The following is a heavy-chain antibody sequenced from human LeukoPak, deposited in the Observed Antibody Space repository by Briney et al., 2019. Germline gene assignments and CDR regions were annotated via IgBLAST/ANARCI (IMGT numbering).Heavy chain of an antibody. D-gene: IGHD6-19*01. CDR3: ARAIGGSSGSRFDP. V-gene: IGHV3-30*04. CDR1: GFTFSSYA. J-gene: IGHJ5*02. Sequence: GGSLRLSCAASGFTFSSYAMHWVRQAPGKGLEWAAVISYDGSNKYYADSVKGRFTISRDNSKNTLYLQMNSLRAEDTAVYYCARAIGGSSGSRFDPWGQGTLVTVSS. CDR2: ISYDGSNK.